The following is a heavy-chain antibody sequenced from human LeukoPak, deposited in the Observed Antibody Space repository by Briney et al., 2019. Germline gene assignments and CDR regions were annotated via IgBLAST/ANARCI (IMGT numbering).Heavy chain of an antibody. Sequence: GGSLRLSCAASGFSFNNYAMHWVRQAPGKGLEWVTFIQHDGSSKYYADSVKGRFTISRDNSKNTLYLQMNSLRAEDTAVYYCAKDNDYDSSGYYYFDYWGQGTLVTVSS. D-gene: IGHD3-22*01. CDR2: IQHDGSSK. CDR3: AKDNDYDSSGYYYFDY. V-gene: IGHV3-30*02. J-gene: IGHJ4*02. CDR1: GFSFNNYA.